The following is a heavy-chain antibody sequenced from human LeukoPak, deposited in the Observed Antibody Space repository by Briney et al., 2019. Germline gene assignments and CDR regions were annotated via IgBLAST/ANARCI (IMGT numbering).Heavy chain of an antibody. CDR1: GFTFSSYA. Sequence: AGGSLSLSCAASGFTFSSYAMHWFRQAPGKGLDYVSAISSNRGSTYYTNSVKGRFTISRDNYKNTLYRQMGRLRVEDTAVYYCARDGRWSNYYDGSFPVWGQGTQVTVSS. CDR2: ISSNRGST. J-gene: IGHJ4*01. CDR3: ARDGRWSNYYDGSFPV. V-gene: IGHV3-64*01. D-gene: IGHD3-22*01.